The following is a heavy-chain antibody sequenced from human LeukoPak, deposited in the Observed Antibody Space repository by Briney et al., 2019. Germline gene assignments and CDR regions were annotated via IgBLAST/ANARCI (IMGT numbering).Heavy chain of an antibody. CDR2: IYHSGST. Sequence: SETLSLTCAVSGGSISSGGYSWSWIRQPPGKGLEWLGYIYHSGSTYYNPSLKSRVTISVDRSKNQFSLKLSSVTAADTAVYYCARHLNYYDSSGYYVSGYYFDYWGQGTLVTVSS. V-gene: IGHV4-30-2*01. CDR3: ARHLNYYDSSGYYVSGYYFDY. CDR1: GGSISSGGYS. D-gene: IGHD3-22*01. J-gene: IGHJ4*02.